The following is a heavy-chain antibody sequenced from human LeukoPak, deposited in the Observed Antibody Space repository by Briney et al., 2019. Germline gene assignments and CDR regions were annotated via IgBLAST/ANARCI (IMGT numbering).Heavy chain of an antibody. J-gene: IGHJ3*02. CDR3: ARVRRKTAFDI. Sequence: GGSETLFWALSALTFSIYAMSCARHPPGGGLECFSAIRGSGSSIYYADSVKGRFTISRDNSKNPLYLQMNSLRAEDTAVYYCARVRRKTAFDIWGQGTMVTVSS. CDR2: IRGSGSSI. CDR1: ALTFSIYA. V-gene: IGHV3-23*01.